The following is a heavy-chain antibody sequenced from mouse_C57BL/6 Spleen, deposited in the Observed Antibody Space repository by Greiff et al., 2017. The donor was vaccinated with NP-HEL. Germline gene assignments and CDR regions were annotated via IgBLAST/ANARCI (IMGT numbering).Heavy chain of an antibody. J-gene: IGHJ2*01. Sequence: EVKLVESGGDLVKPGGSLKLSCAASGFTFSSYGMSWVRQTPDKRLEWVATISSVGSYTYYPDSVKGRFTISRDNAKNTLYLQMSSLKSEDTAMYYCARHRSGDSSGFYYFDYWGQGTTLTVSS. D-gene: IGHD3-2*02. CDR2: ISSVGSYT. CDR1: GFTFSSYG. CDR3: ARHRSGDSSGFYYFDY. V-gene: IGHV5-6*01.